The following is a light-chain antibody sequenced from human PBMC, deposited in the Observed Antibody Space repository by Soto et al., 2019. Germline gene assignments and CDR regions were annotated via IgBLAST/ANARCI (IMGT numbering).Light chain of an antibody. V-gene: IGKV3D-15*01. CDR2: DAP. CDR1: QSVSSN. CDR3: QQYRSLIT. Sequence: EIVMTQSPATLSVSPGERATLSCRASQSVSSNLAWYQQKPGQAPRLLIYDAPSRATGIPDRFSGSGSGTDFTLTINRLEPEDSAVYYCQQYRSLITFGQGTRLEI. J-gene: IGKJ5*01.